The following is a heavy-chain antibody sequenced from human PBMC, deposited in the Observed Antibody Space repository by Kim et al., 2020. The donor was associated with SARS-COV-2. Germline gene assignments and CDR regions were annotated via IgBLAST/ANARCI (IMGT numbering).Heavy chain of an antibody. CDR2: IPYDGSDT. J-gene: IGHJ4*02. CDR1: QFTFKSYT. D-gene: IGHD3-10*01. CDR3: ARNARNTMIRGVIFY. V-gene: IGHV3-30*04. Sequence: GGSLRLSCAASQFTFKSYTMNWVRQTPGKGLEWVAAIPYDGSDTYYADFVKGRFTISRDTSNNTLYLQMNSLTTEDTAVYYCARNARNTMIRGVIFYWGQGTLVTVSS.